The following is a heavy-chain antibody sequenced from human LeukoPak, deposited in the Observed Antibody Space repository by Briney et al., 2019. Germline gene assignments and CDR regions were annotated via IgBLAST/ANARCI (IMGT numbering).Heavy chain of an antibody. CDR3: ARDRLTVPFEYYYYYMDV. D-gene: IGHD4-17*01. Sequence: GGSLRLSRAASGFTFSSYWMHWVRHAPGKGLVWGARLNSDGSSTSYADSVKGRFTISRDNAKNTLYLQMNSLRAEDTAVYYCARDRLTVPFEYYYYYMDVWGKGTTVTISS. CDR1: GFTFSSYW. CDR2: LNSDGSST. J-gene: IGHJ6*03. V-gene: IGHV3-74*01.